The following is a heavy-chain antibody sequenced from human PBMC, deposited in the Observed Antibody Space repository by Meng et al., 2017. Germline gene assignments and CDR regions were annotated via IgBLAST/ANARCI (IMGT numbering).Heavy chain of an antibody. CDR2: ITPIFGTA. D-gene: IGHD7-27*01. CDR3: ASNDGTGDRTGGDY. V-gene: IGHV1-69*01. J-gene: IGHJ4*02. CDR1: RGTLSSYA. Sequence: QVVRRQSGGGVKKPGPTVKGPARATRGTLSSYALRGVLQPPGQGLELWGGITPIFGTANYAQKFQGRVTMTADESTSTAYMELSSLRSEDTAVYYCASNDGTGDRTGGDYWGQGTLVTVSS.